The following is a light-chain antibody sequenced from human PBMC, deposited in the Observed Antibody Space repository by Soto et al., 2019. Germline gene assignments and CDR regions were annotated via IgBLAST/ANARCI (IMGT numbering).Light chain of an antibody. V-gene: IGKV3-20*01. J-gene: IGKJ2*01. CDR3: QQYGSSPPYT. CDR2: GAS. Sequence: EIVLTQSPGTLSLSPGERATLSCRASQSVSSCYLAWYQQKPGQAPRLLIYGASSTATGIPDRFSSSRSGTNFTHTISSLEPEDYAVYYCQQYGSSPPYTFGQGTKLEIK. CDR1: QSVSSCY.